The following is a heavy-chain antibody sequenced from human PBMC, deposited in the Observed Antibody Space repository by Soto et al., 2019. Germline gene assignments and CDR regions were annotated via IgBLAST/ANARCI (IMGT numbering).Heavy chain of an antibody. CDR1: GFTFDDYA. Sequence: PGGSLRLSCEASGFTFDDYAMTWVRQSPGKGLEWVSSISGNGYSAYYADSVKGRFTISRDKSKNTVSLQMDSLRAEDTAVYYCAKDRKQLWSDFDYWGQGTLVTRLL. CDR3: AKDRKQLWSDFDY. CDR2: ISGNGYSA. J-gene: IGHJ4*02. D-gene: IGHD1-1*01. V-gene: IGHV3-23*01.